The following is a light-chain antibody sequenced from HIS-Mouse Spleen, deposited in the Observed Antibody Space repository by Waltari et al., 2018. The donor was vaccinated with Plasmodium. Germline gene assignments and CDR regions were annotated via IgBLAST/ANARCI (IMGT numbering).Light chain of an antibody. CDR3: CSYAGSSTYV. V-gene: IGLV2-23*01. Sequence: QSALTQPASVSGSPGQSITLSCTGPTSDVGSSNLLPWYQQHPGKAPKLIIYEGSKRPSGVSNRFSGSKSGNTASLTISGLQAEDEADYYCCSYAGSSTYVFGTGTKVTVL. J-gene: IGLJ1*01. CDR1: TSDVGSSNL. CDR2: EGS.